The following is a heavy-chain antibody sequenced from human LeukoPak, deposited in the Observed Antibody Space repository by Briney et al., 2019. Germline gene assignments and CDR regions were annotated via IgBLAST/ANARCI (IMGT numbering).Heavy chain of an antibody. Sequence: GGSLRLSCAASGFTFSSYEMNWVRQAPGKGLEWVSYIISSGSTIYYADSEKARFNISRDNAKNSLYLQMNSLRAEDTAVYYCARELLGALHYWGQGTLVTVSS. CDR1: GFTFSSYE. CDR3: ARELLGALHY. J-gene: IGHJ4*02. CDR2: IISSGSTI. V-gene: IGHV3-48*03. D-gene: IGHD3-16*01.